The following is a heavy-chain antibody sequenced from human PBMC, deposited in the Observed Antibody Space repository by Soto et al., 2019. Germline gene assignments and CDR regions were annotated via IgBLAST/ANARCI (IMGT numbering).Heavy chain of an antibody. J-gene: IGHJ6*02. V-gene: IGHV4-59*01. CDR1: GGSISSYY. D-gene: IGHD1-1*01. CDR3: ARAQQLYYYVMDV. Sequence: SETLSLTCTVSGGSISSYYWSWIRQPPGKGLEWIGYIYYSGNTDHNPSLKSRVTISIDTSKNEFSLNLRSVTAADTAVYFCARAQQLYYYVMDVWGQGTPVTVSS. CDR2: IYYSGNT.